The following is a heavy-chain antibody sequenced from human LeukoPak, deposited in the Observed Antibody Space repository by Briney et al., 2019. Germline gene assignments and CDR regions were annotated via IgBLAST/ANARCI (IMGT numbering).Heavy chain of an antibody. CDR1: GYRLSEVS. J-gene: IGHJ5*02. V-gene: IGHV1-24*01. D-gene: IGHD3-22*01. CDR2: IDPEDHES. CDR3: ATGPRRYYDSRGYYYARGWFDP. Sequence: ASVKVSCKVSGYRLSEVSIHWVRQRPGKGLEWMGGIDPEDHESVYAQQFQGRVTMTEDTSTDTAYMEMSSLRAEDTAVDYCATGPRRYYDSRGYYYARGWFDPWGQGTLVTVSS.